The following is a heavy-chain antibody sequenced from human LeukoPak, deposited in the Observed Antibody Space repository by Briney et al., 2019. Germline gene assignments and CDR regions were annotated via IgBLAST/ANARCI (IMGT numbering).Heavy chain of an antibody. CDR2: ISGSGGST. CDR3: AKDVVDSSSWYSSWFDP. J-gene: IGHJ5*02. Sequence: GGSLRLSCAASGFTFSSYAMSWVRQAPGKGLEWVSAISGSGGSTYYADSVKGRFTISRDNSKNTLYLQMNSLRAEDTAVYYCAKDVVDSSSWYSSWFDPWGQGTLVIVSS. CDR1: GFTFSSYA. D-gene: IGHD6-13*01. V-gene: IGHV3-23*01.